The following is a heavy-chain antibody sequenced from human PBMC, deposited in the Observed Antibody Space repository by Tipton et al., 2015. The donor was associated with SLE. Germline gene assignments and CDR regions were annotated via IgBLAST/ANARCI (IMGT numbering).Heavy chain of an antibody. CDR2: IYYSGTT. D-gene: IGHD6-6*01. V-gene: IGHV4-31*03. CDR3: ARGIVAAFYY. CDR1: GGSISSGGYY. J-gene: IGHJ4*02. Sequence: TLSLTCTVSGGSISSGGYYWSWIRQHPGKGLEWIGYIYYSGTTNYNPSLKSRVTISVDTSKNQFSLKLSSVTAADTAVYYCARGIVAAFYYWGQGTLVTVSS.